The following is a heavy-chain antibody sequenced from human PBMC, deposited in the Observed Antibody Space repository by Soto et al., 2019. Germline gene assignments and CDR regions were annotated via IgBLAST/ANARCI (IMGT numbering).Heavy chain of an antibody. Sequence: PSETLSLTCTVSGGSISSYYWSWIRQPPGKGLEWIGYIYYSGSTNYNPSLKSRVTISVDTSKNQFSLKLSSVTAADTAVYYCARSDTYYYDSSGYEFDYWGQGTLVTVSS. D-gene: IGHD3-22*01. J-gene: IGHJ4*02. V-gene: IGHV4-59*01. CDR1: GGSISSYY. CDR2: IYYSGST. CDR3: ARSDTYYYDSSGYEFDY.